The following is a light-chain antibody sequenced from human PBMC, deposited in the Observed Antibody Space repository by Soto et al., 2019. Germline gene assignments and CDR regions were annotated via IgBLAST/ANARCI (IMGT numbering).Light chain of an antibody. CDR2: DAS. CDR3: HQYNSWPPGT. J-gene: IGKJ2*01. Sequence: EIVLTQSPATLSLSPVERATLSCKSSQSVTSNYLAWYQQKPGLAPRLLVYDASNRATGIPDRFSGSGSGTDFTLTISSLQSEDFALYYCHQYNSWPPGTFGQGTKVDIK. CDR1: QSVTSNY. V-gene: IGKV3D-20*01.